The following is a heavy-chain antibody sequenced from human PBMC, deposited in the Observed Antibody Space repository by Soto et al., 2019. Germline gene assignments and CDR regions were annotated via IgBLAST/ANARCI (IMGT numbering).Heavy chain of an antibody. CDR3: TKMGAAGGDYPAY. D-gene: IGHD3-16*01. J-gene: IGHJ4*02. V-gene: IGHV3-23*01. CDR1: GFTFSKYA. CDR2: VSGSGDST. Sequence: EVQLLESGGGLAQPGGSLRLSCAASGFTFSKYAMTWVRQAPGKGLECVSGVSGSGDSTHYADSVKGRFTISRDNSKNTLYLQMNSLRAEDTALYYCTKMGAAGGDYPAYWGQGTLVTVSS.